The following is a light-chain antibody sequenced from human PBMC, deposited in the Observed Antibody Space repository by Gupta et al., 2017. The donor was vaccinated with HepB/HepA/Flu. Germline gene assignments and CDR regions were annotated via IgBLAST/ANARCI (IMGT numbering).Light chain of an antibody. J-gene: IGKJ2*01. CDR2: TAS. Sequence: DIQMTQSPSTLSASVRDRVTITCRASQNIHDWLDWYQQKPGNAPKLLIYTASTLQSGVPSRFSGSGSGTEFTLTISSLQPDDFATYYCQQYHSSSQAFGQGTKVETK. CDR1: QNIHDW. V-gene: IGKV1-5*03. CDR3: QQYHSSSQA.